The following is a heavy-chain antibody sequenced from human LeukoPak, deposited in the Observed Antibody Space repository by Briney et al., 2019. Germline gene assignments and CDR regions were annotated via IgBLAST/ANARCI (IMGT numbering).Heavy chain of an antibody. CDR3: ARDGLEMATFYFDY. Sequence: SQTLSLTCTLSGGCISSGSYYWSWIRQPAGKGLEWIGRIYTSGSTNYNPSLKSRVTISVDTSKNQFSLKLSSVTAADTAVYYCARDGLEMATFYFDYWGQGTLVTVSS. V-gene: IGHV4-61*02. CDR1: GGCISSGSYY. D-gene: IGHD5-24*01. CDR2: IYTSGST. J-gene: IGHJ4*02.